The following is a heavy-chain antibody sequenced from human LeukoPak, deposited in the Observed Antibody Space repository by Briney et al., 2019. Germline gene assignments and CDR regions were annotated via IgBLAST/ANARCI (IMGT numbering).Heavy chain of an antibody. CDR3: ARRAGGYSHPYDY. D-gene: IGHD4-23*01. Sequence: PGGSLRLSCAVSEFTVSGNYMSWIRQAPGKGLEWVSLIYSDDTTLYADSVKGRFTISRDISKNTLYLQMSSLRAEDTAVYYCARRAGGYSHPYDYWGQGVLVTVSS. CDR1: EFTVSGNY. J-gene: IGHJ4*02. V-gene: IGHV3-53*01. CDR2: IYSDDTT.